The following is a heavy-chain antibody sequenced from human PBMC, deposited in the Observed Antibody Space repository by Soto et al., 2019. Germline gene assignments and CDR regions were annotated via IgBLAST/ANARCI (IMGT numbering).Heavy chain of an antibody. V-gene: IGHV3-21*01. CDR2: ISSSSSYI. D-gene: IGHD2-2*01. CDR3: ARGLRLPYIVVVPAAPDY. J-gene: IGHJ4*02. Sequence: GGSLRLSCAASGLTFSSYSMNWVRQAPGKGLEWVSSISSSSSYIYYADSVKGRFTISRDNAKNSLYLQMNSLRAEDTAVYYCARGLRLPYIVVVPAAPDYWGQGTLVTVSS. CDR1: GLTFSSYS.